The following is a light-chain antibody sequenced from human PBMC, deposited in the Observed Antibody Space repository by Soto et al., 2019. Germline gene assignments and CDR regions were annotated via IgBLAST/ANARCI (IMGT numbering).Light chain of an antibody. V-gene: IGLV6-57*04. Sequence: NFMLTQPHSVSESPGKTVTISCTRSSGSIASNYVQWYQQRPGSAPTTVIYEDNQRPSGVPDRFSGSIDSSSNSASLTISGLKTEDEADYSGQSYDSSNHVVFGGGTKVTVL. CDR2: EDN. J-gene: IGLJ2*01. CDR3: QSYDSSNHVV. CDR1: SGSIASNY.